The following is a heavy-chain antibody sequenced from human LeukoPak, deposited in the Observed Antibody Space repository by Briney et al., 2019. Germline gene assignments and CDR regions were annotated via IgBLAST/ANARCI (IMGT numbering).Heavy chain of an antibody. CDR1: GYTFTSHG. CDR2: ISAYNGNT. Sequence: ASVKVSCKASGYTFTSHGISWVRQAPGQGLEWMGWISAYNGNTNYAQKLQGRVTMTTDTSTSTAYMELRSLRSDDTAVYYCARRHYYDSSGYGYYFDYWGQGTLVTVSS. D-gene: IGHD3-22*01. J-gene: IGHJ4*02. V-gene: IGHV1-18*01. CDR3: ARRHYYDSSGYGYYFDY.